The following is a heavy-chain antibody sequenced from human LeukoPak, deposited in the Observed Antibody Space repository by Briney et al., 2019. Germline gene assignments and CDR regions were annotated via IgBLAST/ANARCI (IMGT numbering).Heavy chain of an antibody. D-gene: IGHD4-17*01. J-gene: IGHJ6*03. CDR1: GGSISSYY. CDR2: IYYSGST. Sequence: PSGTLSLTCTVSGGSISSYYWSWIRQPPGKGLEWIGYIYYSGSTNYNPSLKSRVTISVDTSKNQFSLKLSSVTAADTAVYYCARDLVGYGDYVKGKYYYYMDVWGKGTTVTVSS. V-gene: IGHV4-59*01. CDR3: ARDLVGYGDYVKGKYYYYMDV.